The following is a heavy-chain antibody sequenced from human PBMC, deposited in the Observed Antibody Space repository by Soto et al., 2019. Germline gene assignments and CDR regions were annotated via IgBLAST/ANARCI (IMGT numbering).Heavy chain of an antibody. J-gene: IGHJ4*02. CDR2: IIPIFGTA. D-gene: IGHD3-22*01. CDR1: GGTFSSDA. V-gene: IGHV1-69*13. CDR3: ARAQWGYYYDSSGYYSFNY. Sequence: SVNVSGKASGGTFSSDAISWVRQAPGQGLEWIGGIIPIFGTANYAQKFQGRVTITADESTSTAYMELSSLRSEDTAVYYCARAQWGYYYDSSGYYSFNYWGQGTLVTVSS.